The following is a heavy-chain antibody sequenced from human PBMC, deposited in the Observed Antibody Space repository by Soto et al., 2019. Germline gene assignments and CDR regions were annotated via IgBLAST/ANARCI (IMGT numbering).Heavy chain of an antibody. CDR3: AHRDRASGGLFDY. Sequence: QITLKESGPPRVKPTQTLTLTCTFSGFSLSTEGVAVGWIRQPPGKALEWLSVIYWDDDQRSSTSLRSRLTSTKDTSKNHVVLTMTNMDPLDTATYYCAHRDRASGGLFDYWGQGILVTVSS. V-gene: IGHV2-5*02. CDR2: IYWDDDQ. CDR1: GFSLSTEGVA. J-gene: IGHJ4*02. D-gene: IGHD3-10*01.